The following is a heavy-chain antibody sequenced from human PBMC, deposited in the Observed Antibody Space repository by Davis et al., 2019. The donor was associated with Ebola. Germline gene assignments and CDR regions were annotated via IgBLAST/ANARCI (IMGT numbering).Heavy chain of an antibody. CDR3: AKDFTVVVSSLGYGMDV. J-gene: IGHJ6*02. CDR1: GFTFSYYG. D-gene: IGHD2-15*01. Sequence: GESLKISCAASGFTFSYYGLHWVRQAPGKGLEWVAGISYDGSDKYYADSVKGRFTISRDNSKNTLYLQMNSLRAEDTAVYYCAKDFTVVVSSLGYGMDVWAQGTTVTVSS. V-gene: IGHV3-30*18. CDR2: ISYDGSDK.